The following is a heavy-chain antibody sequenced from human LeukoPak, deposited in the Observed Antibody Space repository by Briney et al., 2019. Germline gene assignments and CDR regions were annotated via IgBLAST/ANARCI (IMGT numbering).Heavy chain of an antibody. D-gene: IGHD6-19*01. CDR2: INGYNGDT. V-gene: IGHV1-18*01. CDR1: GYTFTNFG. Sequence: ASVKVSCKASGYTFTNFGISWVRQAPGQGLKWMGWINGYNGDTNYAQKVQDRVTMTTDTSTGTAYMELRSLTSDDTAVYFCARRRIVSGTDAFDIWGQGTMVTVSS. CDR3: ARRRIVSGTDAFDI. J-gene: IGHJ3*02.